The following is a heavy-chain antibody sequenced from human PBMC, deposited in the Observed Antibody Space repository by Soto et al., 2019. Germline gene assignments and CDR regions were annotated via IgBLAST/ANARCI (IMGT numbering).Heavy chain of an antibody. D-gene: IGHD7-27*01. Sequence: EVQLVESGGGLVQPGGSLRLSCATSGFILSDCAMNWVRQAPGKGLEWVSYISSSSSVIDYADSVKGRFTVSRDNARNSLYIQMNSLRAEDTAVYYCARDLSWGSNWYYYMDGWGKGTTVTVAS. CDR2: ISSSSSVI. V-gene: IGHV3-48*01. CDR1: GFILSDCA. CDR3: ARDLSWGSNWYYYMDG. J-gene: IGHJ6*03.